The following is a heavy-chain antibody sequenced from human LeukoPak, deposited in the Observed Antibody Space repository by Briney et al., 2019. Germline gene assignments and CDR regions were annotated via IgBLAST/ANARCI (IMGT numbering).Heavy chain of an antibody. V-gene: IGHV3-21*01. D-gene: IGHD6-13*01. Sequence: ETLSLTCTVSGGSISSYYWSWIRQPPGKGLEWVSSISSSSSYIYYADSVKGRFTISRDNSKNTLYLQMNSLRAEDTAVYYCARIEGGIAAAGTMYYWGQGTLVTVSS. CDR2: ISSSSSYI. CDR3: ARIEGGIAAAGTMYY. J-gene: IGHJ4*02. CDR1: GGSISSYY.